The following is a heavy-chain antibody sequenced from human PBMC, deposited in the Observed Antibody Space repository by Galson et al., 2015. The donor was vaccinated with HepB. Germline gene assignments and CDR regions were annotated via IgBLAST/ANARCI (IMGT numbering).Heavy chain of an antibody. CDR1: EDSVSSNSAT. D-gene: IGHD2-15*01. CDR3: ARGRSPARAFDI. CDR2: TYYRSKWYN. Sequence: CAISEDSVSSNSATWDWFRQSPSRGLEWLGRTYYRSKWYNDYAPFMKSRVIINPDTSMHQFSLQLNSVGPEDTAVYYCARGRSPARAFDIWGQGTMVTVSS. V-gene: IGHV6-1*01. J-gene: IGHJ3*02.